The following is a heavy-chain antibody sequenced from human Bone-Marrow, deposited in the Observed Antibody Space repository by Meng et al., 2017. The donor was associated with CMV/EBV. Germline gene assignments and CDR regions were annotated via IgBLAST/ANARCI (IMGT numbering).Heavy chain of an antibody. D-gene: IGHD3-3*01. J-gene: IGHJ6*02. Sequence: GESLKISCAASGFTFSSYAMHWVRQAPGKGLEWVAVISYDGSNKYYADSVKGRFTISRDNSKNTLYLQMNSLRAEDTAVYYCARGITIFGVVIMSYYYGMDVWGQGTTVPVSS. CDR3: ARGITIFGVVIMSYYYGMDV. CDR1: GFTFSSYA. V-gene: IGHV3-30*04. CDR2: ISYDGSNK.